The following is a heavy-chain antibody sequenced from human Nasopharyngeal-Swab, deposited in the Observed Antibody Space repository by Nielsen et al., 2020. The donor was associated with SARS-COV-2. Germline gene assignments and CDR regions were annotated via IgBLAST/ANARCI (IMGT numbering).Heavy chain of an antibody. CDR1: GYTFTSYV. D-gene: IGHD3-16*01. CDR2: MNPKSGDV. V-gene: IGHV1-8*01. CDR3: ARGAFGLGHSWFDP. Sequence: ASVKVSCKASGYTFTSYVIHWVRQAPGQGLEWMGWMNPKSGDVGYAQKFQGRVTMTRNTSTTTAYMELSSLRHEDTAVYYCARGAFGLGHSWFDPWGQGTLVTVSS. J-gene: IGHJ5*02.